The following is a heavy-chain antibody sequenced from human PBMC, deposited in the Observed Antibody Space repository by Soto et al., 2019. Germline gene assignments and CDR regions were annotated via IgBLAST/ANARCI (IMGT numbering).Heavy chain of an antibody. J-gene: IGHJ4*02. Sequence: QGQLEESGPGLAKPSWTLSLTCTVSGGSISSNNWWSWVRQPRGKGLEWIGEIYHSGSTNYNPSHKTRIIISVDTSKNQSSMRLSSVTAADTAVYYCARYIAASGTYYLDFWGQGTLVTVSS. D-gene: IGHD6-13*01. V-gene: IGHV4-4*02. CDR2: IYHSGST. CDR1: GGSISSNNW. CDR3: ARYIAASGTYYLDF.